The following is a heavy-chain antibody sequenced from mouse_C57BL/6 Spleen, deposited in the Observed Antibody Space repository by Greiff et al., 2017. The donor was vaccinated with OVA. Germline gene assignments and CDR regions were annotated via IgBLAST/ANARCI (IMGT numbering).Heavy chain of an antibody. V-gene: IGHV1-74*01. J-gene: IGHJ2*01. Sequence: VQLQQPGAELVKPGASVKVSCKASGYTFTSYWMHWVKQRPGQGLEWIGRIHPSDGDTNYNQKFKGKATLTVDKSSSTAYMQLSSLTSEDSAVYYCAIYYGNYVRNYFDYWGQGTTLTVSS. D-gene: IGHD2-1*01. CDR2: IHPSDGDT. CDR3: AIYYGNYVRNYFDY. CDR1: GYTFTSYW.